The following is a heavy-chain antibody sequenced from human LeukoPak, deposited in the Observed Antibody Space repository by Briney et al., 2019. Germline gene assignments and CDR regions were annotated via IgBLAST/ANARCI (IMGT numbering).Heavy chain of an antibody. J-gene: IGHJ4*02. CDR3: ARVSDSGSYLFAY. V-gene: IGHV1-69*13. D-gene: IGHD1-26*01. CDR2: IIPIFGTA. Sequence: ASVKVSCKSSAGTFSSYAISWVRQAPGQGLEWMGGIIPIFGTANYAQKFQGRVTITADESTSTAYMELSSLRSEDTAVYYCARVSDSGSYLFAYWGQGTLVTVSS. CDR1: AGTFSSYA.